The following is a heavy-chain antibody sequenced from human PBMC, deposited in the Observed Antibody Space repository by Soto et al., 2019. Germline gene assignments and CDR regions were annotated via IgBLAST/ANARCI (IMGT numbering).Heavy chain of an antibody. D-gene: IGHD3-22*01. CDR1: GFTFSSYA. CDR3: ARDAISPYDSSGYYSGFDY. J-gene: IGHJ4*02. V-gene: IGHV3-30-3*01. CDR2: ISYDGSNK. Sequence: GSLRLSCAASGFTFSSYAMHWVRQAPGKGLEWVAVISYDGSNKYYADSVEGRFTISRDNSKNTLYLQMNSLRAEDTAVYYCARDAISPYDSSGYYSGFDYWGQGTLVTV.